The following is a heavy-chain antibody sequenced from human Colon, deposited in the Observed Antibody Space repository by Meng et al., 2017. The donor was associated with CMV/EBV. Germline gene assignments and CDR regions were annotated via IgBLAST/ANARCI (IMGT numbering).Heavy chain of an antibody. J-gene: IGHJ2*01. CDR2: ITPDATTI. V-gene: IGHV3-11*01. CDR3: AVQAGPTERYFDL. D-gene: IGHD1-26*01. CDR1: GFSFSDHF. Sequence: GESLKISCAASGFSFSDHFMHWMRHTPERGLEWLSYITPDATTIYYADSVKGRFTVSRDNANHLMYLQMNSLRAEDTAVYYCAVQAGPTERYFDLWGHGTLVTVSS.